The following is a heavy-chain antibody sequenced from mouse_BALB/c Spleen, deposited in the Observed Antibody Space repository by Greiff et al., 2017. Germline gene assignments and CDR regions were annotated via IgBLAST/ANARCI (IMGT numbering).Heavy chain of an antibody. Sequence: EVQLQQSGTVLARPGASVKMSCKASGYTFTSYWMHWVKQRPGQGLEWIGAIYPGNSDTSYNQKFKGKAKLTAVTSTSTAYMELSSLTNEDSAVYYCTRNSLLRPWYFDVWGAGTTVTVSS. V-gene: IGHV1-5*01. D-gene: IGHD1-2*01. J-gene: IGHJ1*01. CDR3: TRNSLLRPWYFDV. CDR1: GYTFTSYW. CDR2: IYPGNSDT.